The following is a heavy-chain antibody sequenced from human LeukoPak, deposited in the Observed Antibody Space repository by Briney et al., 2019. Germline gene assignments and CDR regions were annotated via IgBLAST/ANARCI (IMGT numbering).Heavy chain of an antibody. V-gene: IGHV4-61*02. J-gene: IGHJ4*02. D-gene: IGHD3-10*01. CDR2: IYTSGST. Sequence: SQTLSLTCTVSGGSISSGSYYWSWIRQPAGKGLEWIGRIYTSGSTTYNPSLRSRVTISLDTSKNHFSLKLSSVTAADTAVYYCARNWGYYYGSGSFYYFDYWGQGTLVTVSS. CDR3: ARNWGYYYGSGSFYYFDY. CDR1: GGSISSGSYY.